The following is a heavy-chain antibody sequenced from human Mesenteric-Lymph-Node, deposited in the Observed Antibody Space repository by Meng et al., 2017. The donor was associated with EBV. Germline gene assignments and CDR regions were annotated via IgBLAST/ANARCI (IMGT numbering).Heavy chain of an antibody. J-gene: IGHJ4*02. V-gene: IGHV3-21*01. CDR3: ARDQGGY. Sequence: EVQLVDSGGGLVKPGGSLRLSCAASGFTFSSYTMNWVRQAPGKGLEWVSSISGGPNYIYYADSVKGRFTISRDNAKNSLYLQMNSLRAEDTAAYYCARDQGGYWGQGTLVTVSS. CDR2: ISGGPNYI. CDR1: GFTFSSYT.